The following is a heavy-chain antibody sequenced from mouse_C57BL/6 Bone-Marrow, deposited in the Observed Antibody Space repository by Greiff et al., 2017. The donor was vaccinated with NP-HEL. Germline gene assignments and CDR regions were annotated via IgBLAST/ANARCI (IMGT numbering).Heavy chain of an antibody. CDR3: AREGDYYGSPYYFDY. CDR1: GYTFTSYG. CDR2: IYPRSGNP. Sequence: QVQLQQSGAELARPGASVKLSCKASGYTFTSYGISWVKQRTGQGLEWIGEIYPRSGNPYYNEKFKGKATLTADKSSSTAYMELRSLTSEDSAVYFCAREGDYYGSPYYFDYWGQGTTLTVSS. V-gene: IGHV1-81*01. D-gene: IGHD1-1*01. J-gene: IGHJ2*01.